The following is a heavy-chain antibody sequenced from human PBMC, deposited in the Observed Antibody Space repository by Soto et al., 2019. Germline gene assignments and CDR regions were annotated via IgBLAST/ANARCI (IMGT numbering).Heavy chain of an antibody. CDR3: APIQKYYYDSSGYYYYYYGMDV. J-gene: IGHJ6*02. D-gene: IGHD3-22*01. Sequence: QLQLQESGPGLVKPSETLSLTCTASGGSISSSTYYWGWIRQPPGKGLEWIGSIYYSGSTYYNPSLKRRLTLSVDTSKNQFSLKLSSVTAADTALYYCAPIQKYYYDSSGYYYYYYGMDVWGQGTTVTVSS. CDR2: IYYSGST. V-gene: IGHV4-39*01. CDR1: GGSISSSTYY.